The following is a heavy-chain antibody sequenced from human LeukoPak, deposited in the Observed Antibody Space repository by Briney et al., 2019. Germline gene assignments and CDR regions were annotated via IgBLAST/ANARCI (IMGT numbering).Heavy chain of an antibody. J-gene: IGHJ4*02. Sequence: SETLSLTCAVYGGSFSGYYWSWIRQPPGKGLEWIGEINHSGSTNYNPSLKSRVTISVDTSKNQFSLKLSSVTAADTAVYYCARVERTPGWYGEYYFDYWGRGTLVTVSS. CDR3: ARVERTPGWYGEYYFDY. D-gene: IGHD3-10*01. CDR2: INHSGST. V-gene: IGHV4-34*01. CDR1: GGSFSGYY.